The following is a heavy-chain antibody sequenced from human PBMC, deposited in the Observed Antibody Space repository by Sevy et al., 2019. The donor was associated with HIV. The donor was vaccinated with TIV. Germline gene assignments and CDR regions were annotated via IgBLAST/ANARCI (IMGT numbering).Heavy chain of an antibody. D-gene: IGHD3-22*01. CDR1: GFIVSSNY. CDR3: ARGITMMDDAFDI. CDR2: IYSGGST. V-gene: IGHV3-53*01. Sequence: GGSLRLSCAASGFIVSSNYMSWVRQAPGKGLELVSVIYSGGSTYYADSVKGRFTISRDSSKNTLYLQMNSLRAEDTAVYYCARGITMMDDAFDIWGQGTMVTVSS. J-gene: IGHJ3*02.